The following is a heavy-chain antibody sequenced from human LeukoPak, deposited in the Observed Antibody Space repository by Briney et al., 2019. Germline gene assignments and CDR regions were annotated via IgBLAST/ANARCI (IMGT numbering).Heavy chain of an antibody. J-gene: IGHJ4*02. CDR2: ISSNGNFI. V-gene: IGHV3-21*01. CDR1: GFTFSSYT. D-gene: IGHD3-10*01. CDR3: ARDVRGDY. Sequence: GGSLRLSCAASGFTFSSYTMNWVRQAPGKGLEWVSSISSNGNFIYYAESVTARFTISRDNAQSSLDLQMNSLGAEDTAIYYCARDVRGDYWGQGTLVTVSS.